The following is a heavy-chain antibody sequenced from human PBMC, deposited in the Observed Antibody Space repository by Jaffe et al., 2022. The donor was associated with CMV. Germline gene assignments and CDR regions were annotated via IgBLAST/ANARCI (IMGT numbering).Heavy chain of an antibody. J-gene: IGHJ4*02. CDR2: ISPGSDYI. V-gene: IGHV3-21*01. Sequence: EVHLVESGGGLVKPGGSLRLSCAASGFTFSAYSMHWVRQAPGKGLEWVSAISPGSDYIFYADSVKGRFTISRDNAKNSLYLQMNSLRAEDTAVYYCARSSPAVVVTAKFPPDYWGQGTLVTVSS. CDR3: ARSSPAVVVTAKFPPDY. D-gene: IGHD2-21*02. CDR1: GFTFSAYS.